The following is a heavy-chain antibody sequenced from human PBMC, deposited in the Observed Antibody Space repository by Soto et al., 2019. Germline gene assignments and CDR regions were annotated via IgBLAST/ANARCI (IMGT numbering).Heavy chain of an antibody. Sequence: SETLSLTCAVYGGSFSGYYWSWIRQPPGKGLERIGEINHRGCTNYNPSLKSRVTISVDMSKNQFSLNLSSVTAADTAVYYCARGRDYVYLWGSYRAFDYWGQGTLVTVSS. D-gene: IGHD3-16*02. V-gene: IGHV4-34*01. CDR2: INHRGCT. J-gene: IGHJ4*02. CDR1: GGSFSGYY. CDR3: ARGRDYVYLWGSYRAFDY.